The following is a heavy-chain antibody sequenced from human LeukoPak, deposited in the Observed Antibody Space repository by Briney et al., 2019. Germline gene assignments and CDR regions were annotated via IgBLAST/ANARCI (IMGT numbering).Heavy chain of an antibody. CDR3: ARDRHYYGSGSHDY. V-gene: IGHV3-7*01. CDR2: IKQDGSEK. Sequence: GGTLRLSCTASGFTFSSYWMSWVRHAPRQGLERVANIKQDGSEKYYVDSVKGRFTISRDNAKNSLYLQMNSLRAENTAVYYCARDRHYYGSGSHDYWGQGTLVTVSS. J-gene: IGHJ4*02. D-gene: IGHD3-10*01. CDR1: GFTFSSYW.